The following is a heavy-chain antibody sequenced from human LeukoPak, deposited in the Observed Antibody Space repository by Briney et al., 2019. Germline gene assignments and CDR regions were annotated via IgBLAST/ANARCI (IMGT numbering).Heavy chain of an antibody. CDR3: ARGSQYSYGYFDY. D-gene: IGHD5-18*01. CDR2: IYYSGST. V-gene: IGHV4-61*08. Sequence: PSQTLSLTCTVSGGSISSGGYYWSWIRQHPGKGLEWIGYIYYSGSTNYNPSLKSRVTISVDTSKNQFSLKLSSVTAADTAVYYCARGSQYSYGYFDYWGQGTLVTVSS. J-gene: IGHJ4*02. CDR1: GGSISSGGYY.